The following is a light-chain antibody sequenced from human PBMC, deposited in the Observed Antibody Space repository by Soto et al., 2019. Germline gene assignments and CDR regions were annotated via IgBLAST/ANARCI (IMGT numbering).Light chain of an antibody. CDR1: QSVSNY. Sequence: EIVLTQSPATLSLSPGERATLSCWASQSVSNYFVWYQQKPGQAPRLLIYDASKRATGIPARFSGSGSGTDFTLTISSQEPEDFAVYYCQQRSIWPWTFGQGTKVDIK. CDR2: DAS. J-gene: IGKJ1*01. CDR3: QQRSIWPWT. V-gene: IGKV3-11*01.